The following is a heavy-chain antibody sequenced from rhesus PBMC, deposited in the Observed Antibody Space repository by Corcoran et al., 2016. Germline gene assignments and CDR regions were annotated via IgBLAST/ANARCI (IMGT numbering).Heavy chain of an antibody. CDR3: ARDRGIAAAGTGGYFDY. Sequence: QVQLQESGPAVVKPSETLSLPCAVSVGSLSSSHWWSWIRQSPGKGLDWWGGIYGSGGSNKYNRSLKSRVTISKDTSKNQFSMKLSSVTAADTAVYYCARDRGIAAAGTGGYFDYWGQGVLVTVSS. D-gene: IGHD6-25*01. CDR2: IYGSGGSN. V-gene: IGHV4-93*01. CDR1: VGSLSSSHW. J-gene: IGHJ4*01.